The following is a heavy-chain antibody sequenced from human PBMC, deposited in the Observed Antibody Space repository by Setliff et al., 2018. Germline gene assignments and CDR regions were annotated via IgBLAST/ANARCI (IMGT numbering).Heavy chain of an antibody. Sequence: GGSLRLSCAASGFTFSTYRMHWVRQAPGKGLEWVAFICDDGVKKYHAHSVKGRFTISRDNSKNTLYLQMNSLRPEDTAVYYCARTCSGSGCYAGLESWGQGTPVTVSS. D-gene: IGHD2-15*01. V-gene: IGHV3-30*02. CDR3: ARTCSGSGCYAGLES. J-gene: IGHJ1*01. CDR2: ICDDGVKK. CDR1: GFTFSTYR.